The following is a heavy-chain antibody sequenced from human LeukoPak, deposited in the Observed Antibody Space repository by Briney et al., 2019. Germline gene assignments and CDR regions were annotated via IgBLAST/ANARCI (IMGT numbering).Heavy chain of an antibody. CDR1: GYTFTSYD. CDR2: MNPNSGNT. Sequence: GSVKVSCKASGYTFTSYDINWVRQATGQGLEWMGWMNPNSGNTGYAQKFQGRVTITRNTSISTAYMELSSLRSEDTAVYYCARGRRYCSGGSCFYYFDYWGQGTLVTVSS. J-gene: IGHJ4*02. D-gene: IGHD2-15*01. CDR3: ARGRRYCSGGSCFYYFDY. V-gene: IGHV1-8*03.